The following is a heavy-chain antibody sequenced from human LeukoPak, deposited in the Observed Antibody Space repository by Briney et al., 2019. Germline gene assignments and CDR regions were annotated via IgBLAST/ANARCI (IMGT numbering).Heavy chain of an antibody. V-gene: IGHV3-30*02. CDR2: VRYDGSQK. D-gene: IGHD1-26*01. CDR1: GFTFSSYD. J-gene: IGHJ4*02. Sequence: GGSLRLSCAASGFTFSSYDMYWVRQAPGKGLDWVAFVRYDGSQKYYADSVKGRFTLSRDNSKSTLYLQMNSLRAEDTAVFYCAKGGARLHSYYFDYWGQGTLVTVSS. CDR3: AKGGARLHSYYFDY.